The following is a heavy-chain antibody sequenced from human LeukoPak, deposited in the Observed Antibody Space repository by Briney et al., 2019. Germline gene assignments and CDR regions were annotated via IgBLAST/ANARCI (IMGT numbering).Heavy chain of an antibody. CDR2: IYGGGTT. Sequence: GGSLRLSCAASGFTVSSNYMSWVRQAPGKGLGWVSVIYGGGTTYYADSVKGRFSISRDNSKNTLYLQMNSLRAEDTAVYYCAKGSSVAGTIFGYWGQGTLVTVSS. CDR3: AKGSSVAGTIFGY. V-gene: IGHV3-66*01. CDR1: GFTVSSNY. J-gene: IGHJ4*02. D-gene: IGHD6-19*01.